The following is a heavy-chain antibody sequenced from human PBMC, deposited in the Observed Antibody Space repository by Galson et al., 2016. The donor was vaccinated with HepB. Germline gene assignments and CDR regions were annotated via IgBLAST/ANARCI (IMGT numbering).Heavy chain of an antibody. CDR3: ARGPVVTYYSGPTWFDP. CDR1: GFGVGSTY. J-gene: IGHJ5*02. V-gene: IGHV3-53*01. D-gene: IGHD3-22*01. CDR2: IYSNGRT. Sequence: LRLSCAVSGFGVGSTYMNWVRQAPGEGLEWASVIYSNGRTYYADSVRGRFTVSRDRSKNILYLQMNSLRVEDTAVYYCARGPVVTYYSGPTWFDPWGQGTLVTVSS.